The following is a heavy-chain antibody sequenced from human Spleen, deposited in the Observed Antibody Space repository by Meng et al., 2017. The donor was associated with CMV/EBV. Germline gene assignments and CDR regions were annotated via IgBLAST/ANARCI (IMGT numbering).Heavy chain of an antibody. CDR1: GFTFTTCA. D-gene: IGHD3-10*01. CDR2: SPGSDGST. Sequence: LACATPGFTFTTCAMRWVREAPGEGLGWISSSPGSDGSTFYTGSVKGRFTYSRDNSMNSQDLPVNTRRGEGTAIYSCVKGGRGGAFDYWGQGTLVTVSS. V-gene: IGHV3-23*01. CDR3: VKGGRGGAFDY. J-gene: IGHJ4*02.